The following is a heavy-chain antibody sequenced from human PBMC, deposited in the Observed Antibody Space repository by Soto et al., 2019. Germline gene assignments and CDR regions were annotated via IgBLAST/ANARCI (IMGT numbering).Heavy chain of an antibody. CDR1: GFTFTNYG. CDR3: ARVAPSDASDY. V-gene: IGHV3-33*01. J-gene: IGHJ4*02. Sequence: QEQLVESGGGVAQPGRSLRLSCAASGFTFTNYGMQWVRQAPGKGLEWVAVIWYDGINKHYAESVKGRFTISRDNSKNTLYLQMNSLRFEDTAVYHCARVAPSDASDYWGQGTLVTVSS. CDR2: IWYDGINK.